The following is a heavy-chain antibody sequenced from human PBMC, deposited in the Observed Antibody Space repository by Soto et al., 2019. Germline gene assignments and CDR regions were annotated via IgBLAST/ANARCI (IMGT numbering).Heavy chain of an antibody. V-gene: IGHV4-4*02. CDR2: MFHSGGA. CDR1: DGSISTYDW. J-gene: IGHJ4*02. CDR3: ATGNVDSMLEY. Sequence: PSETLSLTCVVSDGSISTYDWWTGVRRPPGKGLEWIGKMFHSGGADYSPSLKSRVTISADSSKNHFSLRLTAVTAADTAVYYCATGNVDSMLEYWGQGTQVTVSS. D-gene: IGHD3-3*01.